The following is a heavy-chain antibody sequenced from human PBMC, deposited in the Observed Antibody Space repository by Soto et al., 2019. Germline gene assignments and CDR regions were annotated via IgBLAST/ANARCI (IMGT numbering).Heavy chain of an antibody. Sequence: QVQLVESGGGVVQPGRSLRLSCAASGFTFSSYGMHWVRQAPGKGLEWVAVISYDGSNKYYEDSVKGRFTISRDNSKNPLYLQMNSLRAEDTAVYYCAKGKYCTHGVCYHYYYYYVMDVWVQGTTVTVSS. J-gene: IGHJ6*02. D-gene: IGHD2-8*01. V-gene: IGHV3-30*18. CDR3: AKGKYCTHGVCYHYYYYYVMDV. CDR2: ISYDGSNK. CDR1: GFTFSSYG.